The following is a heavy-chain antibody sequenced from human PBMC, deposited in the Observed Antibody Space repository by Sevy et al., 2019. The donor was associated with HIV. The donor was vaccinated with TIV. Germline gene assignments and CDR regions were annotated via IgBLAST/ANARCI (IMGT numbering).Heavy chain of an antibody. CDR3: ARVPPYSSSWWGGYYYYYGMDV. J-gene: IGHJ6*02. Sequence: GGSLRLSCAASGFTFSSYAMHWVRQAPGKGLEWVAVISYDGSNKYYADSVKGRFTISRNNSKNTLYLQMNSLRAEDTAVYYCARVPPYSSSWWGGYYYYYGMDVWGQGTTVTVSS. CDR2: ISYDGSNK. D-gene: IGHD6-13*01. V-gene: IGHV3-30-3*01. CDR1: GFTFSSYA.